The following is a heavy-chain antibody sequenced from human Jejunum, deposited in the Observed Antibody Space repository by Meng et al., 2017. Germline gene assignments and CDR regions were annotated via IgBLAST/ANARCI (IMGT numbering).Heavy chain of an antibody. CDR1: NYTFITYG. CDR3: ARCITLVRGVMVANYFDP. J-gene: IGHJ5*02. D-gene: IGHD3-10*01. V-gene: IGHV1-18*01. Sequence: ASVKVSCKTSNYTFITYGIRWVRQAPGQGLEWMGWITPYNGNTNYAQKFQGRVTMTTDTSTSTAYMELRSLRSDDTAIYYCARCITLVRGVMVANYFDPWGQGTLVTVSS. CDR2: ITPYNGNT.